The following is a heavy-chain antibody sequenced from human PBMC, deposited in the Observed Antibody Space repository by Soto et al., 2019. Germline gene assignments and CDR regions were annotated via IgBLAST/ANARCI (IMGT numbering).Heavy chain of an antibody. D-gene: IGHD3-3*01. CDR3: AKDGLRFLEWLSYFDY. V-gene: IGHV3-30*18. CDR1: GFTFSSYG. CDR2: ISYDGSNK. Sequence: PXGSLRLSFAASGFTFSSYGMHGVGQAPGKGLEWVAVISYDGSNKYYVDSVKGRFTISRDNSKNTPYLQMNSLRAEDTAVYYCAKDGLRFLEWLSYFDYWGQGTLVTVSS. J-gene: IGHJ4*02.